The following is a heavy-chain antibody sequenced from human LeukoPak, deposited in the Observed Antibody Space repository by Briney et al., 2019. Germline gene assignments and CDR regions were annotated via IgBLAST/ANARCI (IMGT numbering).Heavy chain of an antibody. V-gene: IGHV3-23*01. CDR2: ISGSGGST. D-gene: IGHD3-22*01. Sequence: GGSLRLSCAASGFTFNAYTMNWVRQAPGKGLEWVSAISGSGGSTYYADSVKGRFTISRDNSKNTLYLQMNSLRAEDTAVYYCAKQMYYYDSSGYFDYWGQGTLVTVSS. CDR1: GFTFNAYT. J-gene: IGHJ4*02. CDR3: AKQMYYYDSSGYFDY.